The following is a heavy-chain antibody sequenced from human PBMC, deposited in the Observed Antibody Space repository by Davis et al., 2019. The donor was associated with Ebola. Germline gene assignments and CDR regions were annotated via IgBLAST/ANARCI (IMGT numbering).Heavy chain of an antibody. Sequence: MPSETLSLTCTVSGGSISSYYWSWIRQPPGKGLEWIGYIYYSGSTNYNPSLKSRVTISVDTSKNQFSLKLSSVTAADTAVYYWARANPYSSGWYPTDFDYWGQGTLVTVSS. D-gene: IGHD6-19*01. CDR2: IYYSGST. CDR1: GGSISSYY. J-gene: IGHJ4*02. CDR3: ARANPYSSGWYPTDFDY. V-gene: IGHV4-59*01.